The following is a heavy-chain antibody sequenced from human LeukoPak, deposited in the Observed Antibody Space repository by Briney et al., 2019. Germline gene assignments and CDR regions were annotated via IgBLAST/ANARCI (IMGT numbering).Heavy chain of an antibody. J-gene: IGHJ4*02. V-gene: IGHV3-30*18. D-gene: IGHD3-22*01. CDR3: AKSYYYDKLAYY. CDR2: ISYDGSNK. CDR1: GFTFSNYA. Sequence: GGSLRLSCASSGFTFSNYAMHWVRQAPGKGLEWVAVISYDGSNKYYADSVKGRFTISSDNSKNTLYLQMNSLRAEDTAVYYCAKSYYYDKLAYYWGQGPLVTVSS.